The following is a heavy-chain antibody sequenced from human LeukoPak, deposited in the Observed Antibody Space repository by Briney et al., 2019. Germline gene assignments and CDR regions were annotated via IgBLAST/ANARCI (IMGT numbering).Heavy chain of an antibody. CDR2: ISYDGSNK. Sequence: PGGSLRLSCAASGFTFSSYAMHWVRQAPGKGLEWVAVISYDGSNKYYADSAKGRFTISRDNSKNTLYLQMNSLRAEDTAVYYCAKTYTRRIAVAALDYWGQGTLVTVSS. CDR1: GFTFSSYA. CDR3: AKTYTRRIAVAALDY. J-gene: IGHJ4*02. D-gene: IGHD6-19*01. V-gene: IGHV3-30-3*02.